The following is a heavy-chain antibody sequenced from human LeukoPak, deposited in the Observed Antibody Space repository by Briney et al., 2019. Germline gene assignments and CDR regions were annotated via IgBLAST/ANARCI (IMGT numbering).Heavy chain of an antibody. CDR2: INAGNGNT. D-gene: IGHD6-19*01. V-gene: IGHV1-3*03. CDR1: GYTFTSYA. Sequence: ASVKVSCKASGYTFTSYAMHWVRQAPGQRLEWIGWINAGNGNTKYSQEFQGRVTITRDTSASTAYMELSSLRSEDMAVYYCARVAVAGTAPDYWGQGTLVTVSS. CDR3: ARVAVAGTAPDY. J-gene: IGHJ4*02.